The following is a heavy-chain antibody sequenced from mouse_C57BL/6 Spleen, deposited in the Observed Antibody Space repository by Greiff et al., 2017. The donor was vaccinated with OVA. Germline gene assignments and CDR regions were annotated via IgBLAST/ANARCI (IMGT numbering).Heavy chain of an antibody. J-gene: IGHJ1*03. CDR1: GYAFSSSW. D-gene: IGHD2-3*01. CDR2: IYPGDGDT. Sequence: QVQLQQSGPELVKPGASVKISCKASGYAFSSSWMNWVKQRPGKGLEWIGRIYPGDGDTNYNGKFKGKATLTADKSSSTAYMQLSSLTSEDSAVYCCARASDGYYGYFDVWGTGTTVTVSS. V-gene: IGHV1-82*01. CDR3: ARASDGYYGYFDV.